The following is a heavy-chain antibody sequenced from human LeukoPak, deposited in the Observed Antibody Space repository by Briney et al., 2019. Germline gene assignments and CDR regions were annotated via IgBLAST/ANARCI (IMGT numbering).Heavy chain of an antibody. CDR3: ANDFDH. CDR1: GFTFNNYA. CDR2: ISGSDDNT. J-gene: IGHJ4*02. V-gene: IGHV3-23*01. Sequence: GGSLRLSCAASGFTFNNYAMSWVRQAPGKGLEWASTISGSDDNTYYADSVKGRLTISRDISKNTLYLQMNSLRADDTAVYYCANDFDHWGQGTLVTVSS.